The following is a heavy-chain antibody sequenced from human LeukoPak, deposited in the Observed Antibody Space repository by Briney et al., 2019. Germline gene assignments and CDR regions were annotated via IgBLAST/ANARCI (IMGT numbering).Heavy chain of an antibody. CDR3: ARIPGIVGATTRKAFDI. Sequence: SETLSLTCTVSGGSISSYYWSWIRQPPGKGLEWIGYIYYSGNTNYNSSLESRVTISVDTSKNQFSLKLSSVTAADTAVYYCARIPGIVGATTRKAFDIWGQGTMVTVSS. CDR2: IYYSGNT. V-gene: IGHV4-59*08. CDR1: GGSISSYY. J-gene: IGHJ3*02. D-gene: IGHD1-26*01.